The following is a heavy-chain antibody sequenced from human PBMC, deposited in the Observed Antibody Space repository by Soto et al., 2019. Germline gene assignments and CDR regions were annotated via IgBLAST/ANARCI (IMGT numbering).Heavy chain of an antibody. CDR2: IYPGDSDT. CDR3: ARRESKGGALKYAFDY. D-gene: IGHD1-26*01. CDR1: GYSFTSYW. Sequence: PGESLKISCNGSGYSFTSYWIGWVRQMPGKGLEWMGIIYPGDSDTRYSPSFQGQVTISADKSISTAYLQWSSLKASDTAMYYCARRESKGGALKYAFDYWGQGTLVTVSS. V-gene: IGHV5-51*01. J-gene: IGHJ4*02.